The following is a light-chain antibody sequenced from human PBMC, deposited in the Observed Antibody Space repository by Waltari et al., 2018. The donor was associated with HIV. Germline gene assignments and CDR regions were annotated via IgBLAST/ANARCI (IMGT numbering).Light chain of an antibody. CDR2: WAS. CDR1: QSGFYSSNHRNY. Sequence: DIVMTQSPDSLAVSLGERATINCKSSQSGFYSSNHRNYLAWYQQKPGQPPKLLLYWASTRESGVPDRFSGSGSGTDFTLTISSLQAEDVAAYYCQQYFSSPFTFGPGTKVDIK. J-gene: IGKJ3*01. CDR3: QQYFSSPFT. V-gene: IGKV4-1*01.